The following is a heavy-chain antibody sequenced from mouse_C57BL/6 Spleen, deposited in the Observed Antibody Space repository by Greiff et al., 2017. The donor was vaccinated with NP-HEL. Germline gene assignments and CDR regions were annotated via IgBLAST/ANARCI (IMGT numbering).Heavy chain of an antibody. D-gene: IGHD1-1*02. Sequence: EVQLQQSGPELVKPGASVKISCKASGYTFTDYYMNWVKQSHGKSLEWIGDINPNNGGTSYNQKFKGKATLTVDKSSSTAYMELRSLTSEDSAVYYCARGWRDFDYWGQGTTLTVSS. CDR2: INPNNGGT. CDR1: GYTFTDYY. J-gene: IGHJ2*01. CDR3: ARGWRDFDY. V-gene: IGHV1-26*01.